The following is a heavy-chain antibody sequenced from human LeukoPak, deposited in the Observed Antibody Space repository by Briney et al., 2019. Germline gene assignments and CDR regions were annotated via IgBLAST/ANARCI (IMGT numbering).Heavy chain of an antibody. Sequence: GGSLRLSCAASGFTFSSYAMSWVRQAPGKGLEWVSAISGSGGSTYYADSVKGRFTISRDNSKNTLYLQMNSLRAEDTAVYYCAKDQTGGSYLYYFDYWGQGTLVTVSS. V-gene: IGHV3-23*01. J-gene: IGHJ4*02. CDR3: AKDQTGGSYLYYFDY. D-gene: IGHD2-15*01. CDR2: ISGSGGST. CDR1: GFTFSSYA.